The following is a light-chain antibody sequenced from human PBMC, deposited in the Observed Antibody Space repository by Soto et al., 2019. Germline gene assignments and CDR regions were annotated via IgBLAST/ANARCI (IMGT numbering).Light chain of an antibody. CDR2: DAS. CDR3: QQYVHKIT. J-gene: IGKJ4*01. CDR1: QDISNQ. Sequence: DIQMTQSPSSLSASVGDRVTITCQASQDISNQLHWYQQKPGKAPELLIYDASNLETGVPSRCSGSGSGADFTFTISRLQPDDIATYYCQQYVHKITFGGGTKVEIK. V-gene: IGKV1-33*01.